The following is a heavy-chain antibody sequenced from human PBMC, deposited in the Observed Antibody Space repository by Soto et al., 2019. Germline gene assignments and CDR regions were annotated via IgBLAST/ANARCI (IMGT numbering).Heavy chain of an antibody. CDR1: GFSLTSGVC. D-gene: IGHD5-12*01. Sequence: QITLKESGPTLVRPPQTLTLTCTFSGFSLTSGVCVGWIRQPPGKALEWLALIYWDDDKRYSPSLKNRLTITKDTSKHQVVLTMTNVGPLDTATYFCAHIDPEIVTVGGHGGFDYWGQGTLVTVSS. V-gene: IGHV2-5*02. CDR3: AHIDPEIVTVGGHGGFDY. CDR2: IYWDDDK. J-gene: IGHJ4*02.